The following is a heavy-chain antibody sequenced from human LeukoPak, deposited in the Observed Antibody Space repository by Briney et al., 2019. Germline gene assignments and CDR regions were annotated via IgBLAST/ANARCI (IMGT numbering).Heavy chain of an antibody. D-gene: IGHD6-13*01. V-gene: IGHV3-9*01. CDR2: ISWNSGSI. Sequence: GRSLRLSCAASGFTFDDYAMHWVRQAPGKGLEWVSGISWNSGSIGYADSVKGRFTISRDNAKNSLYLQMNSLRAEDTALYYCAKDTLGAGYTSSWSFDYWGQGTLVTVSS. J-gene: IGHJ4*02. CDR1: GFTFDDYA. CDR3: AKDTLGAGYTSSWSFDY.